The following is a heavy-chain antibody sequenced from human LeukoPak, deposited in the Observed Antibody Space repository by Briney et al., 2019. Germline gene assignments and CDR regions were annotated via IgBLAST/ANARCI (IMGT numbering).Heavy chain of an antibody. CDR1: GGSFSGYY. Sequence: SETLSLTCAVYGGSFSGYYWSWIRQPPGKGLEWIGSIYHSGSTYYNPSLKSRVTISVDTSKNQFSLKLSSVTAADTAVYYCARGLWGSGSYYDYWGQGTLVTVSS. V-gene: IGHV4-34*01. J-gene: IGHJ4*02. CDR3: ARGLWGSGSYYDY. D-gene: IGHD3-10*01. CDR2: IYHSGST.